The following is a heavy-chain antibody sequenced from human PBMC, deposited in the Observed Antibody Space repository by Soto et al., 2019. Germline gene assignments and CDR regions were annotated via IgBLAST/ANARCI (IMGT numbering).Heavy chain of an antibody. CDR3: ARHASSSTLSHFDS. V-gene: IGHV5-51*01. J-gene: IGHJ4*02. D-gene: IGHD6-13*01. CDR1: GYSFTSYW. Sequence: EVQLVQSGAEVKKPGESLKISCKGSGYSFTSYWIGWVRHMPGKGLEWMGIIHPGDSNTAYSPSFQGQVTISVDKSITTAYLQWSSLQASDIGMYYCARHASSSTLSHFDSWGQGTLVTVSS. CDR2: IHPGDSNT.